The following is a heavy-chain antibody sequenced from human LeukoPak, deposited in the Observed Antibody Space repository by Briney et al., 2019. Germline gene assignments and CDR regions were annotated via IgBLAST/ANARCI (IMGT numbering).Heavy chain of an antibody. J-gene: IGHJ4*02. CDR2: IYDSGST. V-gene: IGHV4-59*01. CDR3: ARVCRGGSCYFGFDY. CDR1: AGSISMYC. D-gene: IGHD2-15*01. Sequence: SETLSLTCTVAAGSISMYCWSWIRQPPGNGLGWHGYIYDSGSTNYHPSLKGRVTISVETSKSQFPLTLISVPAADTAVYYCARVCRGGSCYFGFDYWGQGTLVTVSS.